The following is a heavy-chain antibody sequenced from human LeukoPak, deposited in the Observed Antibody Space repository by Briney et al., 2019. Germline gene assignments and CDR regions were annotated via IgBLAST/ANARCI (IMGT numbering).Heavy chain of an antibody. D-gene: IGHD3-22*01. J-gene: IGHJ4*02. Sequence: ASVQVSCKVSGYTLTELSMHWVRQAPGKGLEWMGGFDPEDGETIYAQKFQGKVTMTEDTSTDTAYMELSSLRSEDTAVYYCATGGKYYYDSSGYDYWGQGTLVTVSS. V-gene: IGHV1-24*01. CDR1: GYTLTELS. CDR3: ATGGKYYYDSSGYDY. CDR2: FDPEDGET.